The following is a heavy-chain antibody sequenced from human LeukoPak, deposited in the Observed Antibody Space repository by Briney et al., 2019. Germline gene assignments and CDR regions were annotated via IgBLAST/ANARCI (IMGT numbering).Heavy chain of an antibody. J-gene: IGHJ6*03. V-gene: IGHV3-30*02. Sequence: PGGSLRLSCAASGFTFSNYGMHWVRQAPGKGLEWMAFIRYDGSNKYYADSVKGRFTISRDNSKNTLYLQMNSLRAEDTAVYYCAKSAIYGSGSFYYMDVWGKGTTVTVSS. CDR1: GFTFSNYG. D-gene: IGHD3-10*01. CDR3: AKSAIYGSGSFYYMDV. CDR2: IRYDGSNK.